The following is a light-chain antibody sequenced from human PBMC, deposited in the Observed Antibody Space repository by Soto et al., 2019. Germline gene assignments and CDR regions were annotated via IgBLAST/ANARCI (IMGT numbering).Light chain of an antibody. V-gene: IGKV3-11*01. CDR1: QSVRTN. CDR3: QQRYTWPLIT. Sequence: EIVLTQSPATLSLSPGERATPSGRASQSVRTNLAWYQQKVGQAPRLLSYDASKRATGIPARFSGSGSGTEFPLTLSGLEPEDFAVYYCQQRYTWPLITFGQGTRLEIK. J-gene: IGKJ5*01. CDR2: DAS.